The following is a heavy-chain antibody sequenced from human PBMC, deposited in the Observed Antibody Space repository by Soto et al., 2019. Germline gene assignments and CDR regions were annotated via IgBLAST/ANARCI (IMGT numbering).Heavy chain of an antibody. J-gene: IGHJ6*04. Sequence: QVQLVQSGAEVKKPGASVKVSCKASGYTFTSYGISWVRQAPGQGLEWMGWISAYNGNTNYAQKLQGRVTMTTDTTTSPAYMELRRLRSDDTAVYYCARDGGLQYPARYYYCGMDDWGRGTTVTVSS. CDR2: ISAYNGNT. V-gene: IGHV1-18*04. CDR1: GYTFTSYG. CDR3: ARDGGLQYPARYYYCGMDD. D-gene: IGHD4-4*01.